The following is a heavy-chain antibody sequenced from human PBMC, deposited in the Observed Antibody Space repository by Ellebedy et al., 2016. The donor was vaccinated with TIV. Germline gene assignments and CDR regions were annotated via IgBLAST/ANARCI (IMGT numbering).Heavy chain of an antibody. CDR2: ISGSGGST. J-gene: IGHJ4*02. Sequence: GESLKISXAASGFTFSSYAMSWVRQAPGKGLEWVSAISGSGGSTYYADSVKGRFTISRDNSKNTLYLQMNSLRAEDTAVYYCLSLVGDIVATNNWGQGTLVTVSS. V-gene: IGHV3-23*01. CDR3: LSLVGDIVATNN. D-gene: IGHD5-12*01. CDR1: GFTFSSYA.